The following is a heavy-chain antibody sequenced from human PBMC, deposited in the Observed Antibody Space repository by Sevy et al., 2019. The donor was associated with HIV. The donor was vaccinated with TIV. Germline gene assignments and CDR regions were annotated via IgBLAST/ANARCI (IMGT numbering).Heavy chain of an antibody. J-gene: IGHJ6*01. D-gene: IGHD6-13*01. CDR3: TREGI. CDR1: GFTFSDYT. Sequence: GGSLRLSCAASGFTFSDYTMNWVRQAPGKGLEWVSYITTTGSHIYYADSVKGRFTISRDNAKNSLYLQMNSLRDDDTAIYYCTREGIWDQGTTVTVSS. V-gene: IGHV3-48*02. CDR2: ITTTGSHI.